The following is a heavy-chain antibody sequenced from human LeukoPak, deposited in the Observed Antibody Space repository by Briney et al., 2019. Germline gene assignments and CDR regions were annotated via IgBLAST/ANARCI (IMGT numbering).Heavy chain of an antibody. Sequence: SVKVSCKASGGTFSSYAISWVRQAPGQGLEWMGRIIPILGIANYAQNFQGRVTITADKSTSTAYMELSSLRSEDTAVYYCARSITMIVVVIGALDYWGQGTLVTVSS. CDR3: ARSITMIVVVIGALDY. CDR1: GGTFSSYA. J-gene: IGHJ4*02. V-gene: IGHV1-69*04. D-gene: IGHD3-22*01. CDR2: IIPILGIA.